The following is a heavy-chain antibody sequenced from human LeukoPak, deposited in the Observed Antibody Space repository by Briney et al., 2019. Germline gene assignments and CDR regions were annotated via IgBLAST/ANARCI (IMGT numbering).Heavy chain of an antibody. CDR3: ARDRTYYYDSSGPHDAFDI. CDR2: IYHSGST. D-gene: IGHD3-22*01. Sequence: PSGTLSLTCAVSGGSISSSNWWSWVRPPPGKGLEWIGEIYHSGSTNYNPSLKSRVTISVDKSKNQFSLKLSSVTAADTAVYYCARDRTYYYDSSGPHDAFDIWGQGTMVTVSS. V-gene: IGHV4-4*02. CDR1: GGSISSSNW. J-gene: IGHJ3*02.